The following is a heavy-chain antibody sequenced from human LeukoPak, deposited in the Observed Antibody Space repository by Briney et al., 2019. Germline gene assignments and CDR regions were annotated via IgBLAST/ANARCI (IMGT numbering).Heavy chain of an antibody. J-gene: IGHJ4*02. D-gene: IGHD4-23*01. CDR3: AKDKLRWYPFDY. CDR2: ISYDGSNK. V-gene: IGHV3-30*18. Sequence: PGGSLRLSCAASGFTFSSYGMHWVRQAPGKGLEWVAVISYDGSNKYYADSVKGRFTISRDNSKNTLYLQMNSLRAEDTAVYYCAKDKLRWYPFDYWGQGTLVTVSS. CDR1: GFTFSSYG.